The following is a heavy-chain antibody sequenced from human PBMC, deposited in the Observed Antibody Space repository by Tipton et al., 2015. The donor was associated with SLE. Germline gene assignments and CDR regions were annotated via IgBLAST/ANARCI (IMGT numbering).Heavy chain of an antibody. Sequence: GLVKPSETLSLTCAVYGGSFSGYYWSWIRQPPGKGLEWIGEINHSGSTNYNPPLKSRVTISVDTSKNQFSLKLSSVTAADTAVYYCAREGSYGPPDYWGQGTLVTVSS. CDR2: INHSGST. J-gene: IGHJ4*02. V-gene: IGHV4-34*01. CDR3: AREGSYGPPDY. CDR1: GGSFSGYY. D-gene: IGHD5-18*01.